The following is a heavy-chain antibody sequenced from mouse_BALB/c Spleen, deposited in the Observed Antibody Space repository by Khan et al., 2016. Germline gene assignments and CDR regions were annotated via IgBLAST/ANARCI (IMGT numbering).Heavy chain of an antibody. CDR2: INPNNGAT. J-gene: IGHJ2*02. Sequence: VQLQQSDPDLVKPGASVKISCKASGYSFTAYYMYWVKQSHGKSLEWIGRINPNNGATTFNQKFKGKAILTVDKSSTTAYMELSSLASEDSAVYCGTRDDDVNWGQGTSLTVSS. CDR3: TRDDDVN. D-gene: IGHD2-3*01. CDR1: GYSFTAYY. V-gene: IGHV1-18*01.